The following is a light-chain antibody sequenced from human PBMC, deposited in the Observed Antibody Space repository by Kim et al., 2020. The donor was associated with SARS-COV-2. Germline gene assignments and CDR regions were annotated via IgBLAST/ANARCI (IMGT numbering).Light chain of an antibody. Sequence: QSVLTQPASVSGSPGQSITISCTGTSSDVGGYNYVSRYQQHPGKAPKLMIYDVSKRPSGVSNRFSGSKSGNTASLTISGLQAEDEADYYCSSYTSSSSVVFGGGTQLTVL. CDR1: SSDVGGYNY. J-gene: IGLJ2*01. CDR2: DVS. CDR3: SSYTSSSSVV. V-gene: IGLV2-14*01.